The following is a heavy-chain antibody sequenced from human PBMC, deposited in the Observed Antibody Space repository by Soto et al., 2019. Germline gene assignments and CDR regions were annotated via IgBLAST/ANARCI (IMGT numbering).Heavy chain of an antibody. CDR2: ISSNSAYI. Sequence: PGGSLRLSCAASGFTFRSFTMNWVRQAPGKGLEWVSTISSNSAYIYYTDALRGRFTISRDNAKNSLHLQMNSLRAEDTAVYYCTRDASRDSSARGWFDPWGPGTQGTVPQ. J-gene: IGHJ5*02. CDR3: TRDASRDSSARGWFDP. CDR1: GFTFRSFT. D-gene: IGHD6-13*01. V-gene: IGHV3-21*01.